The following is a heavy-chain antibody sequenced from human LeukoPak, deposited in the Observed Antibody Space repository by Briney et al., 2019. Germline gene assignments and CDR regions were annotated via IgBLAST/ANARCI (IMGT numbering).Heavy chain of an antibody. CDR1: GGSFSGYY. CDR3: AKGAGPPWFDP. Sequence: SETLSLTCAVYGGSFSGYYWSWIRQPPGKGLEWIGEINHSGSTNYNPSLKSRVTISVDTSKNQFSMNLNSVTAADTAVYYCAKGAGPPWFDPWGQGTLVTVSS. CDR2: INHSGST. D-gene: IGHD6-19*01. J-gene: IGHJ5*02. V-gene: IGHV4-34*01.